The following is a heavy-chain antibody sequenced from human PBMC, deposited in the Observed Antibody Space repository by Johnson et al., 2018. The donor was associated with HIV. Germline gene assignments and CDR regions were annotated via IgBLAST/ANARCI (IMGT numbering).Heavy chain of an antibody. V-gene: IGHV3-7*01. CDR2: IRQDGSEK. J-gene: IGHJ3*02. Sequence: EVQLVESGGGLVQPGGSLRLSCAASGFTFRTYWMTWVRQAPGKGLEWVASIRQDGSEKYYVDSVKGRFTISRDNAKNSLSLQMNSLRAEDTAVFYCAREDTYYYDISGYPRDAFDIWGQGTMVTVSS. D-gene: IGHD3-22*01. CDR3: AREDTYYYDISGYPRDAFDI. CDR1: GFTFRTYW.